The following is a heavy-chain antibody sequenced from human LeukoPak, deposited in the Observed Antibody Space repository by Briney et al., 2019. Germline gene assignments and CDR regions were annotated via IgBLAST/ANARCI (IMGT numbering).Heavy chain of an antibody. D-gene: IGHD3/OR15-3a*01. V-gene: IGHV3-43*01. CDR1: GFTFDDYT. Sequence: GGSLRLSCAASGFTFDDYTMHWVRQAPGKGLEWVSLISWDGGSTYYADSVKGRFTISRDNAKNSLYLQMNSLRAEDTALYYCARAFSTFGMISRYPPDYWGQGTLVTVSS. CDR3: ARAFSTFGMISRYPPDY. J-gene: IGHJ4*02. CDR2: ISWDGGST.